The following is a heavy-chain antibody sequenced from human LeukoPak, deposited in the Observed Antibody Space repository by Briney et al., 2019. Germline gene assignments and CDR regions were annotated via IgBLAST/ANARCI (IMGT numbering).Heavy chain of an antibody. CDR3: ARDLKRTVGATTASDY. CDR1: GYTFTSYG. J-gene: IGHJ4*02. V-gene: IGHV1-18*01. Sequence: ASVKVSCKASGYTFTSYGIGWVRQAPGQGLEWMGWISAYNGDTNYAQKFQGRVTVTTDTSTSTGYMELRSLTSDDTAVYYCARDLKRTVGATTASDYWGQGTLVTVSS. D-gene: IGHD1-26*01. CDR2: ISAYNGDT.